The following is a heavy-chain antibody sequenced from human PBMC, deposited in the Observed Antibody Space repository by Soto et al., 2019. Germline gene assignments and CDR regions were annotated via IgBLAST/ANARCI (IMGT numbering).Heavy chain of an antibody. CDR1: GGTFGNSA. D-gene: IGHD3-3*02. CDR3: ARDKDRQQLGGNYYYGIDV. J-gene: IGHJ6*02. Sequence: QVQLVQSGAEVKKPGSSVTVSCKASGGTFGNSAISWVRQAPGQGLEWMGGITPIFPTPDYAQKFQGRVTITADEFTTTAYMELTSLRSEDTAVYYCARDKDRQQLGGNYYYGIDVWGQGTTVTVSS. CDR2: ITPIFPTP. V-gene: IGHV1-69*12.